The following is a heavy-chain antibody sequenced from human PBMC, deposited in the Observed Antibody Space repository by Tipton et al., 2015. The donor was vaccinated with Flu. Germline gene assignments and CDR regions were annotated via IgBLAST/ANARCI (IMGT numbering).Heavy chain of an antibody. CDR1: GDSISSGSYY. Sequence: TLSLTCTVSGDSISSGSYYWSWIRQPAGKGLEWIGRIHTTGTTHYNPSLKSRLTISVDTAKNQFSLKLTSVTAADTAMYYCARAKSGAFDIWGQGTGVTVSS. J-gene: IGHJ3*02. CDR3: ARAKSGAFDI. V-gene: IGHV4-61*02. CDR2: IHTTGTT.